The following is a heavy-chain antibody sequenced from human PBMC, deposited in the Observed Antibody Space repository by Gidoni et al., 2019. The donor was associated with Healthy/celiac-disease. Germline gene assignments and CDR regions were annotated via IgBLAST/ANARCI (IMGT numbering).Heavy chain of an antibody. CDR1: GGSISSSRYY. V-gene: IGHV4-39*01. CDR2: IDYSGST. J-gene: IGHJ4*02. Sequence: QLQLQESGPGLVKPSETLSLTCPVSGGSISSSRYYWGWIRQPPGKGLEWIGSIDYSGSTYYNPSLKSRVTISVDTSKNQFALKLSSVTAADTAVYYCARLSDYWGQGTLVTVSS. CDR3: ARLSDY.